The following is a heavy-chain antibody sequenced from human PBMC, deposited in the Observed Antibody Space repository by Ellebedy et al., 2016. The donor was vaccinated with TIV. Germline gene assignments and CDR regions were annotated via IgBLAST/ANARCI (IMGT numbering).Heavy chain of an antibody. CDR1: GGSVSSSVYY. CDR2: VNYSGST. Sequence: SETLSLTXTVSGGSVSSSVYYWGWIRQPPGKGLEWIGTVNYSGSTYYNPSLKSRVTISVDTSKNQFSLKLTSVTAADTALYYCARMRSSGYLDYWGQGILVTVSS. V-gene: IGHV4-39*07. CDR3: ARMRSSGYLDY. J-gene: IGHJ4*02. D-gene: IGHD3-22*01.